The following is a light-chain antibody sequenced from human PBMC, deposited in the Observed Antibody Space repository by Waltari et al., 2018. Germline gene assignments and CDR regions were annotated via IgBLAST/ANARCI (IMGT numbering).Light chain of an antibody. CDR3: SSYTSSSTFV. CDR1: SSDVGGYNY. V-gene: IGLV2-14*01. Sequence: QSALTQPASVSGSPGQSITISCTGTSSDVGGYNYVSWYQQHPGKAPKLMIYDVSKRPSGVSSRFLGSKSGNPASLTISGVQAEDEADYYCSSYTSSSTFVFGTGTKVTVL. J-gene: IGLJ1*01. CDR2: DVS.